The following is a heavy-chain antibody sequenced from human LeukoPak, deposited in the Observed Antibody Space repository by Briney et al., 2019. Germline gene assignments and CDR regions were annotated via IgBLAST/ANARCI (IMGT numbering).Heavy chain of an antibody. CDR2: INHSGST. V-gene: IGHV4-34*01. J-gene: IGHJ4*02. D-gene: IGHD6-19*01. CDR1: GGSFSGYY. Sequence: SETLSLTCAVYGGSFSGYYWSWIRQPPGKGLEWIGEINHSGSTNYNPSLKSRVTISVDTSKNQFSLKLSSVTAADTAVYYCARVDSSGHVDYWGQGTLVTVSS. CDR3: ARVDSSGHVDY.